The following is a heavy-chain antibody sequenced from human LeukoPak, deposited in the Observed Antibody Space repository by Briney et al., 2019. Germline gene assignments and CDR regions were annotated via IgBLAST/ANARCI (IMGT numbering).Heavy chain of an antibody. D-gene: IGHD3-16*01. CDR3: ARYDLYYYYYMDV. Sequence: GGSLRLSCAASGFTFSSYWMHWVRQAPGKGLVWVSRINSDGSSTSYADSVKGRFTISRDNAKNSLYLQMNSLRAEDTAVYYCARYDLYYYYYMDVWGKGTTVTISS. CDR2: INSDGSST. CDR1: GFTFSSYW. J-gene: IGHJ6*03. V-gene: IGHV3-74*01.